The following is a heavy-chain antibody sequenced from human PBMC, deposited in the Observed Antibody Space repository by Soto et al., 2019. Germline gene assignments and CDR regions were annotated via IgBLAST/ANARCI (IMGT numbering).Heavy chain of an antibody. J-gene: IGHJ4*02. CDR1: GYTFSGFY. CDR3: ASAAVTGTAGLDF. Sequence: ASVKVSCKAPGYTFSGFYMHWVRQAPGQGLEWMGWINPNSGGTRSAEKFQGRVTMTRDTSISTADMELSRLTSDDTAVYYCASAAVTGTAGLDFWGQGTQVTVSS. V-gene: IGHV1-2*02. CDR2: INPNSGGT. D-gene: IGHD6-19*01.